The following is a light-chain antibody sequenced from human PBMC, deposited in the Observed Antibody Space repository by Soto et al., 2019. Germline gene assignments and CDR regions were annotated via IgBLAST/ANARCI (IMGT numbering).Light chain of an antibody. CDR3: QQRSNWLT. CDR1: QSVSSY. J-gene: IGKJ4*01. Sequence: EIVLTQSPATLSSFPGERATLSCRASQSVSSYLAWYQQKPGQAPRLLIYDASNRATGIPARFSGSGSGTDFTLTISSLEPADFAVYYCQQRSNWLTFGGGTKVDIK. V-gene: IGKV3-11*01. CDR2: DAS.